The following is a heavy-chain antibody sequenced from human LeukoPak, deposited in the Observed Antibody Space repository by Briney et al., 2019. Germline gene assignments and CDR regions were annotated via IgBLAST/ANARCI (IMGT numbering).Heavy chain of an antibody. D-gene: IGHD6-13*01. Sequence: GESLRLSCAASGFTFSSYGMHWVRQAPGKGLEWVAFIRYDGSNKYYADSVKGRFTISRDNSKNTLYLQMNSLRAEDTAVYYCARGGGRRWLRSSWYDERLDYWGQGTLVTVSS. J-gene: IGHJ4*02. V-gene: IGHV3-30*02. CDR3: ARGGGRRWLRSSWYDERLDY. CDR2: IRYDGSNK. CDR1: GFTFSSYG.